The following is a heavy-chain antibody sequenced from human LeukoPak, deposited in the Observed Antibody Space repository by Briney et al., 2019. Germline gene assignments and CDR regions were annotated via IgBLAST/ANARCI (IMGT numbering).Heavy chain of an antibody. J-gene: IGHJ4*02. V-gene: IGHV3-7*05. CDR2: IKPDGNEK. CDR3: ARIGGWFGNDY. D-gene: IGHD3-10*01. CDR1: GYSFTSYW. Sequence: GESLKISCKGSGYSFTSYWIGWVRQAPGKGLEWVANIKPDGNEKYYVDSLKGRFTISRDNAKNSLYLQMNSLRAEDTAVYYCARIGGWFGNDYWGQGTLVTVSS.